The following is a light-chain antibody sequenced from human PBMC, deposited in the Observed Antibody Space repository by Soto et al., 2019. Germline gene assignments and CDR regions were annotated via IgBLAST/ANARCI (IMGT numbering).Light chain of an antibody. J-gene: IGKJ2*01. CDR1: QSISSY. CDR2: AAS. Sequence: DIQMTQSPSSLSASVGDRVTITCRASQSISSYLNWYQQKPGKAPKLLIYAASSLQSGVPSRFSGSGSGTDFTLTISSLKPEDFATDDEQQSYSTPSFGQGTKLE. CDR3: QQSYSTPS. V-gene: IGKV1-39*01.